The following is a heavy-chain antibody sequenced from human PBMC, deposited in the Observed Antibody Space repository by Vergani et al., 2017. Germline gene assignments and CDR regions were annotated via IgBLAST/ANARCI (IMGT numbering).Heavy chain of an antibody. CDR3: ERENDIVNCYYSHYFDH. CDR1: GGSFNSVSYY. Sequence: QVQLQESGPGLVKPSQTLSLTCTVSGGSFNSVSYYWSWLRQPAGKRLEWIGCIHTNGVIHYNPSLNSRATISVDTSRNQISLKLTSVNAADTAVYYCERENDIVNCYYSHYFDHWGQGTLVTVSS. CDR2: IHTNGVI. D-gene: IGHD3-9*01. V-gene: IGHV4-61*02. J-gene: IGHJ4*02.